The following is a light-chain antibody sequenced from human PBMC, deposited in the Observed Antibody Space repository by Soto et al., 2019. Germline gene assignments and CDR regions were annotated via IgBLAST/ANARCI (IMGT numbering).Light chain of an antibody. CDR1: QSVSSN. CDR2: GAS. J-gene: IGKJ1*01. CDR3: QQDNNWPRT. Sequence: EIVMTQSPATLSVSPGERATLSCRASQSVSSNLAWYQQKPGQAPRLLLYGASTRATGLTATCSGSGSGTEFTLTISSLQSEDFAVYYCQQDNNWPRTFGQGTKVEIK. V-gene: IGKV3-15*01.